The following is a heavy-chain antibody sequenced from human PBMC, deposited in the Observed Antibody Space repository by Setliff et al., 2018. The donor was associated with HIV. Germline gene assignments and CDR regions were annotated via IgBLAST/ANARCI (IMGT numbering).Heavy chain of an antibody. CDR3: ARDEGRTSSIDY. CDR1: GFTFSSYG. V-gene: IGHV3-33*01. D-gene: IGHD3-10*01. J-gene: IGHJ4*02. Sequence: GGSLRLSCAASGFTFSSYGMHWVRQAPGKGLEWVAIIWYDGDTEYYADSVKGRFSISRDNSKNTLFLQMNSLRAEDTAVYFCARDEGRTSSIDYWGQGTLVTVSS. CDR2: IWYDGDTE.